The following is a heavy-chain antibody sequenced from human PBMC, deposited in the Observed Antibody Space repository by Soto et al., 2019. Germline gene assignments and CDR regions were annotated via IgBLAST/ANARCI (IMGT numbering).Heavy chain of an antibody. CDR3: AKDSTSYNGIYDPFDI. D-gene: IGHD1-1*01. CDR2: IGGEAVST. CDR1: GFIFSNYA. V-gene: IGHV3-23*01. J-gene: IGHJ3*02. Sequence: EVQLLESGGGLVQPGGSLRLSCEASGFIFSNYAMSWVRQGPGKGLEWVSVIGGEAVSTNCADSVKGRCTVSRDNSKNTVYLQLDRLRDDDTAVYYGAKDSTSYNGIYDPFDIWGQGTMVTVSS.